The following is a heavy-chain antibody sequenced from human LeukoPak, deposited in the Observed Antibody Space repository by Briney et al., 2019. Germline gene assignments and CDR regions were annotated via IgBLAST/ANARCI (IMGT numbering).Heavy chain of an antibody. CDR2: ISGSGGST. D-gene: IGHD4-17*01. V-gene: IGHV3-23*01. CDR1: GFTFSSYA. CDR3: AKSTLDYGDYPPVDY. J-gene: IGHJ4*02. Sequence: AGGSLRLSCAASGFTFSSYAMSWVRQAPGKGLEWVSAISGSGGSTYYADSVKGRFTISRDNSKNTLYLQMNSLRAEDTAVYYCAKSTLDYGDYPPVDYWGQGTLVTVSS.